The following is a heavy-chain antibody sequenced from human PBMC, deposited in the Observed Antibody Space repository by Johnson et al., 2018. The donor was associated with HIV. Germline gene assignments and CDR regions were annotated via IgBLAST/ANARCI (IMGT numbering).Heavy chain of an antibody. D-gene: IGHD3-3*01. CDR2: ISSSGSI. J-gene: IGHJ3*02. CDR3: AREPHNFWSPDAFDI. V-gene: IGHV3-11*01. CDR1: GFSFSDYY. Sequence: QMQLVESGGGLVQTGGSLRLSCAASGFSFSDYYMTWIRQAPGQGLEFVSYISSSGSIGYADSVKGRFTISRDNAKNSLYLQMNSLKTEDTAVYYCAREPHNFWSPDAFDIWGQGTMVTVSS.